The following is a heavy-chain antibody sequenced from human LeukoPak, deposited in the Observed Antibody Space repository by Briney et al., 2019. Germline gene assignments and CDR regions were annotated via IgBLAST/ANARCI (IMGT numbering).Heavy chain of an antibody. J-gene: IGHJ6*02. V-gene: IGHV3-30-3*01. D-gene: IGHD2-2*01. Sequence: SLALSGGASGFTFVSISMDWVPLTQSKGLEWVAVIPKDGSNKHYADSVKSRFTISRDNSKNTVYLQMNSLRTEDTAVYYCARDGGWGAAVMFSINYYYYGMDVWGQGTTVTVSS. CDR1: GFTFVSIS. CDR2: IPKDGSNK. CDR3: ARDGGWGAAVMFSINYYYYGMDV.